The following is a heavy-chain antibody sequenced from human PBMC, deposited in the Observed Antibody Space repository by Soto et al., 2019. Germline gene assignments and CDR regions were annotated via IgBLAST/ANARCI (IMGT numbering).Heavy chain of an antibody. CDR1: GGTFSSYA. V-gene: IGHV1-69*13. Sequence: SVKVSCKASGGTFSSYAISWVRQAPGQGLEWMGGIIPIFGTANYAQKFQGRVTITADESTSTAYMELSSLRSEDTAVYYCARGGIVVVPAAIPFDPWGQGTLVTVSS. J-gene: IGHJ5*02. CDR3: ARGGIVVVPAAIPFDP. D-gene: IGHD2-2*02. CDR2: IIPIFGTA.